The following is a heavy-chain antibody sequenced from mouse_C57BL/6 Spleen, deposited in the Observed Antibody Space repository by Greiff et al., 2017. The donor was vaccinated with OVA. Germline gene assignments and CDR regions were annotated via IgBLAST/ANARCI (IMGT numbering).Heavy chain of an antibody. Sequence: QVQLQQPGAELVMPGASVKLSCKASGYTFTSYWMHWVKQRPGQGLEWIGEIDPSDSYTNYNQKFKGKSTLTVHKSSSTAYMQLSSLTSEDSAVYYCARQEGLRRLYYYAMDYWGQGTSVTVSS. CDR1: GYTFTSYW. J-gene: IGHJ4*01. CDR2: IDPSDSYT. D-gene: IGHD2-2*01. CDR3: ARQEGLRRLYYYAMDY. V-gene: IGHV1-69*01.